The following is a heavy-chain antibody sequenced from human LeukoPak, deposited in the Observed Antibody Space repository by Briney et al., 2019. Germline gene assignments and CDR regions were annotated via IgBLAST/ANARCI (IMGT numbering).Heavy chain of an antibody. D-gene: IGHD5-18*01. Sequence: PGGSLRLSCAASGFTFSSYGMHWVRQAPGKGLEWVAVISYDGSNKYYADSVKGRFTISRDNSKNTLYLQMNSLRAEDTAVYYCAKGRGYSHGQFDYWGQGTLVTVSS. CDR3: AKGRGYSHGQFDY. CDR1: GFTFSSYG. V-gene: IGHV3-30*18. J-gene: IGHJ4*02. CDR2: ISYDGSNK.